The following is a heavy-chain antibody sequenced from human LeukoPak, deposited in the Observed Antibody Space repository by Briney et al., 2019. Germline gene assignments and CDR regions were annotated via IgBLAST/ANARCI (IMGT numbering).Heavy chain of an antibody. CDR2: IYHSGST. J-gene: IGHJ4*02. CDR1: GYSISSDYY. D-gene: IGHD6-13*01. CDR3: ARDVSSWLDS. V-gene: IGHV4-38-2*02. Sequence: SETLSLTCTVSGYSISSDYYWGWIRQPPGKGLEWIGSIYHSGSTYYNPSLKSRVTISVDTSKNQFSLKLSSVTAADTAVYYCARDVSSWLDSWGQGTLVTVSS.